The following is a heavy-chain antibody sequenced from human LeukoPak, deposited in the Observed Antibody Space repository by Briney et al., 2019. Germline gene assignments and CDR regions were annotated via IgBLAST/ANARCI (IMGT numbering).Heavy chain of an antibody. D-gene: IGHD3-10*01. Sequence: SETLSLTCAVSGYSISSGYYWGWIRQPPGKGLEWIGTIYHSGSTYYNPSLKSRVTISEDTTKKQFSLKLTSVTAADTAVYYCAREEVRFGELFDYWGQGTLVTVSS. J-gene: IGHJ4*02. CDR1: GYSISSGYY. V-gene: IGHV4-38-2*02. CDR2: IYHSGST. CDR3: AREEVRFGELFDY.